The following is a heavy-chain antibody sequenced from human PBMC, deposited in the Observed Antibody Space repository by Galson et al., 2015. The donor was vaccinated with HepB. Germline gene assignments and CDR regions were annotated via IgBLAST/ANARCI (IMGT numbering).Heavy chain of an antibody. V-gene: IGHV1-69*04. J-gene: IGHJ4*02. CDR3: ARVERDSSGYYRDY. D-gene: IGHD3-22*01. CDR1: GGTFSSYA. Sequence: SVKVSCKASGGTFSSYAISWVRQAPGQGLEWMGRIIPILGIANYTQKFQGRVTITAGKSTSTAYMELSSLRSEDTAVYYCARVERDSSGYYRDYWGQGTLVTVSS. CDR2: IIPILGIA.